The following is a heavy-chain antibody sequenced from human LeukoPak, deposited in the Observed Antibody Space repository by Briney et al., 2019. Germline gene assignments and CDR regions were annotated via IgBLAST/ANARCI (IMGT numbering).Heavy chain of an antibody. Sequence: ASVKVSCKASGYTFTSYGISWVRQAPGQGLEWMGWISAYNGNTNYAQKLQGRVTVTTDTSTSTAYMELRSLRSDDTAVYYCARVGFWSGYYTPFDYWGQGTLVTVSS. CDR2: ISAYNGNT. CDR1: GYTFTSYG. D-gene: IGHD3-3*01. V-gene: IGHV1-18*01. J-gene: IGHJ4*02. CDR3: ARVGFWSGYYTPFDY.